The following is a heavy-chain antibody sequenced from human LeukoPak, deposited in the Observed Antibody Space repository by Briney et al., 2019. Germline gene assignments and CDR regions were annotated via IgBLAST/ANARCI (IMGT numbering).Heavy chain of an antibody. J-gene: IGHJ4*02. V-gene: IGHV1-8*01. CDR1: GYTFTSYD. Sequence: ASVKVSCKASGYTFTSYDINWVRQATVQGLEWMGWMNPNSGNTAYAQKFQGRVTITRNTSISTAYMELSSLRSEDTAVYYCAREDYYDSGSNDYWGQGTLVTVSS. CDR2: MNPNSGNT. D-gene: IGHD3-22*01. CDR3: AREDYYDSGSNDY.